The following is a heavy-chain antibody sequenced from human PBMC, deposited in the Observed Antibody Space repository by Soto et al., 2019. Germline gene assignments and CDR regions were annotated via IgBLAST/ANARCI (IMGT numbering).Heavy chain of an antibody. V-gene: IGHV1-69*13. CDR2: IIPIFGTA. Sequence: EASVKVSCKASGGTFSSYTISWVRQAPGQGLEWMGRIIPIFGTANYAQKFQGRVTITADESTSTAYMELSSLRSEDTAVYYCARGPWSGYSIDYWGQGTLVTVSS. CDR1: GGTFSSYT. CDR3: ARGPWSGYSIDY. J-gene: IGHJ4*02. D-gene: IGHD3-3*01.